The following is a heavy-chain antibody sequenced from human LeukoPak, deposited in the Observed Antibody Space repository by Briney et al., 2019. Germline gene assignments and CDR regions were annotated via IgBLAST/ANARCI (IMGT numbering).Heavy chain of an antibody. Sequence: SETLSLTCTVSGGSINNYYWSWIRQPAGKGLEWIGRIYTRGSTYYNPSLKSRVTMSVDTSKNQFSLKLSSVTAADTAVYYCARGRYCSADICSGGDAFDIWGRGTMVSVSS. V-gene: IGHV4-4*07. D-gene: IGHD2-15*01. CDR1: GGSINNYY. CDR2: IYTRGST. CDR3: ARGRYCSADICSGGDAFDI. J-gene: IGHJ3*02.